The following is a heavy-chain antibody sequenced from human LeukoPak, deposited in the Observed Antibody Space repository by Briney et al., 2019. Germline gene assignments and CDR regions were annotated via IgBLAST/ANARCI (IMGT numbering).Heavy chain of an antibody. J-gene: IGHJ6*03. D-gene: IGHD3-10*01. CDR3: ARVGYYGSGSYYIPQYYYYYYMDV. V-gene: IGHV3-53*01. CDR1: GFTVSSNY. CDR2: IYSGGST. Sequence: GGSLRLSCAASGFTVSSNYMSWVRQAPGKGLEWVSVIYSGGSTYYADSVKGRFTISRDNSKNTLYLQMNSLRAEDTAVYYCARVGYYGSGSYYIPQYYYYYYMDVWGKGTTVTISS.